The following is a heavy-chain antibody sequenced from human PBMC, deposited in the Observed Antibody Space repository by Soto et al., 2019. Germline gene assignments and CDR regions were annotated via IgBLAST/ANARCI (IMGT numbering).Heavy chain of an antibody. CDR3: ARRSCGDTACGDYYCYGIDG. V-gene: IGHV5-51*01. D-gene: IGHD2-21*01. J-gene: IGHJ6*02. Sequence: HVESLKISCLRSGYRFISYWTALTRQKPGKGLEWMGIIFPGDSDTRYSPSFQGQVTISADKSISTAYLHWSSLKAAATAMYYCARRSCGDTACGDYYCYGIDGWAQGTTVTVSS. CDR2: IFPGDSDT. CDR1: GYRFISYW.